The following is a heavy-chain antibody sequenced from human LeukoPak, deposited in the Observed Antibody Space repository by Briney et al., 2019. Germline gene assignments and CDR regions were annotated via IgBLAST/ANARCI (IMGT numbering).Heavy chain of an antibody. Sequence: GRSLRLSCAASGFTFDDFAMHWVRQAPGKGLEWVSGINWNSDTRAYADSVKGRFTISRDNAKNFVYLQMSSLRAEDTAFYYCAKDVDESVAGNNWFNPWGQGTPVTVSS. CDR1: GFTFDDFA. V-gene: IGHV3-9*01. D-gene: IGHD6-19*01. J-gene: IGHJ5*02. CDR3: AKDVDESVAGNNWFNP. CDR2: INWNSDTR.